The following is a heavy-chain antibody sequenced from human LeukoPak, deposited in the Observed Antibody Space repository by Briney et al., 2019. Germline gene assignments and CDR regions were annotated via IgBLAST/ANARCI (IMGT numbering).Heavy chain of an antibody. CDR1: GGTFSSYA. V-gene: IGHV1-69*06. CDR2: IIPIFGTA. Sequence: SVKVSCKASGGTFSSYAISWVRQAPGQGLEWMGGIIPIFGTANYAQKFQGRVTITADKSTSTAYMELSSLRSEDTAVYYCARVAGCSSGWYNDYWGQGTLVTVSS. J-gene: IGHJ4*02. D-gene: IGHD6-19*01. CDR3: ARVAGCSSGWYNDY.